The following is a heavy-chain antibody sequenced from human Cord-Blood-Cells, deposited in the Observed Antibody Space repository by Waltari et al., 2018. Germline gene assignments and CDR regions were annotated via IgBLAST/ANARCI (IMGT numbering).Heavy chain of an antibody. D-gene: IGHD6-13*01. CDR2: INPNSGGT. CDR1: GYTFTGYY. CDR3: ARSPVIAAAGIPLDY. Sequence: QVQLVKSGAEVKKPGASVKVSCKASGYTFTGYYMPWVRQAPGQGLEWMGWINPNSGGTNYAQKFQGRVTMTRDTSISTAYMELSKLRSDDTAVYYCARSPVIAAAGIPLDYWGQGTLVTVSS. J-gene: IGHJ4*02. V-gene: IGHV1-2*02.